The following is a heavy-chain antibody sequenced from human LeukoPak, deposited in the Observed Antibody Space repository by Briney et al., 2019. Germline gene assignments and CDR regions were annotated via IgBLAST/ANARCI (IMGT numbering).Heavy chain of an antibody. Sequence: SETLSLTCAVYGGSFSGYYWSWIRQPPGKGLEWIGEINHSGSTNYNPSLKSRVTISVDTPKNQFSLKLSSVTAADTAVYYCARIRYFDPFDYWGQGTLVTVSS. D-gene: IGHD3-9*01. V-gene: IGHV4-34*01. CDR2: INHSGST. CDR3: ARIRYFDPFDY. J-gene: IGHJ4*02. CDR1: GGSFSGYY.